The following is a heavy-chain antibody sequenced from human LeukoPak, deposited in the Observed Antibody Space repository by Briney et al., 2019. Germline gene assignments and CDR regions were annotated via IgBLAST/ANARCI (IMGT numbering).Heavy chain of an antibody. J-gene: IGHJ4*02. V-gene: IGHV4-4*02. CDR2: IYHTGSA. CDR1: GGSIRSSNW. D-gene: IGHD3-22*01. CDR3: ARDLRYYDNSGPIDY. Sequence: SETLSLTCAVSGGSIRSSNWWTWVRQPPGKGLEWIGEIYHTGSANYNPSLKTRVTMSVDKSENHFSLQLHSVTAADTAIYYCARDLRYYDNSGPIDYWGREPWSPSP.